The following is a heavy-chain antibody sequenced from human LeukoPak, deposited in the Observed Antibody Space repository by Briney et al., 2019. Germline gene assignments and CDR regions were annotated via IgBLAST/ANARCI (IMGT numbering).Heavy chain of an antibody. CDR1: GFTFSSYS. CDR2: ISSSSTI. CDR3: ARGRSGTYFDY. D-gene: IGHD1-1*01. J-gene: IGHJ4*02. Sequence: GGSLRLSCAASGFTFSSYSMNWVRQAPGKGLEWVSFISSSSTIYYADSVKGRFTISRDNAKNSLYLQMNSLRDEDTAVYYCARGRSGTYFDYWGQGTLVTVSS. V-gene: IGHV3-48*02.